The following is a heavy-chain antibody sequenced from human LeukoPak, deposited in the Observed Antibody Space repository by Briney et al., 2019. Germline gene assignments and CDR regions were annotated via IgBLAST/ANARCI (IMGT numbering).Heavy chain of an antibody. V-gene: IGHV3-48*01. D-gene: IGHD6-19*01. CDR1: GFTFSSYS. Sequence: PGGSLRLSCAASGFTFSSYSMNWVRQAPGKGLEWVSYISGSSYTIYYADSVKGRFTISIDNAKNSLYLQMNRLRAEDTAVYYCASEYSSGWYGRYFDYWGQGTLVTVSS. CDR3: ASEYSSGWYGRYFDY. CDR2: ISGSSYTI. J-gene: IGHJ4*02.